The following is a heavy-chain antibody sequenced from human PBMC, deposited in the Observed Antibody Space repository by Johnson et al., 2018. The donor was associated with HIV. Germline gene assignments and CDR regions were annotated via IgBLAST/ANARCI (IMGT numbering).Heavy chain of an antibody. CDR3: ARAYNDAFDI. J-gene: IGHJ3*02. Sequence: VQLVESGGGLVQPGRSLRLSCAASGFTFDDYAMHWVRQAPGKGLEWVSGISWNSGSIGHADSVKGRFTISRDNSKNTLYLQMNSLRAEDTAVFYCARAYNDAFDIWGQGTMVTVSS. CDR1: GFTFDDYA. CDR2: ISWNSGSI. V-gene: IGHV3-9*01. D-gene: IGHD5-24*01.